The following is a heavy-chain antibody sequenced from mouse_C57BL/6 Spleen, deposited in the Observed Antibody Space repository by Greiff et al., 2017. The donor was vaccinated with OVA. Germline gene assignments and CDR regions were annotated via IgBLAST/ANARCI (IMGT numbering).Heavy chain of an antibody. D-gene: IGHD1-1*01. J-gene: IGHJ3*01. V-gene: IGHV3-6*01. CDR2: ISYDGGN. CDR3: ARNYVSSSWFAY. CDR1: GYSITSGYY. Sequence: EVQLQESGPGLVKPSQSLSLTCSVTGYSITSGYYWNWIRQFPGNKLEWMGYISYDGGNNYNPSLKNRISITRDTSTNQFFLKLNSVTTEDTATDDCARNYVSSSWFAYWGQGTLVTVSA.